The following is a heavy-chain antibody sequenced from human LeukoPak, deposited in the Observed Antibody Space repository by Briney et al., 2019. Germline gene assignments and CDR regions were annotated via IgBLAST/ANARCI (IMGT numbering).Heavy chain of an antibody. Sequence: GESLKISCKGSGYIFTNYWIGWVRQMPGKGLEWMGIMFPADSDIRYSPSFQGQVTISADKSISTAYLQWSSLKASDTAMYYCARYNASGPDFWGQGTLVTVSS. D-gene: IGHD3-10*01. J-gene: IGHJ4*02. CDR2: MFPADSDI. CDR3: ARYNASGPDF. V-gene: IGHV5-51*01. CDR1: GYIFTNYW.